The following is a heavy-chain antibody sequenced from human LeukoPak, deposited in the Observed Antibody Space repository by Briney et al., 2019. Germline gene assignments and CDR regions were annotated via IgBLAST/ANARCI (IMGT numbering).Heavy chain of an antibody. CDR2: IYSRVTT. CDR3: ARDTSYYVSGRSNWFDP. D-gene: IGHD3-10*01. Sequence: SETLSLTCTVSGGSISNYYLSWIRQPAGKGLEWIGRIYSRVTTYNPSLKSRVTISVDTSKNQFSLKLSSVTAADTAVYYCARDTSYYVSGRSNWFDPWGQGTLVTVSS. V-gene: IGHV4-4*07. J-gene: IGHJ5*02. CDR1: GGSISNYY.